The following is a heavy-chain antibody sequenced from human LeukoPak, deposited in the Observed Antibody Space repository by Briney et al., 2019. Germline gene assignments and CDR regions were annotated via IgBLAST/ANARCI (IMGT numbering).Heavy chain of an antibody. Sequence: ASVKVSCKASGYTFTSYDINWVRQATGQGLEWMGWMNPNSGNTGYAQKFQGRVTITRNTSISTAYMELSSLRSEDTALYYCAKDTGYYYDSSNYWVWGQGTLVTVSS. J-gene: IGHJ4*02. CDR2: MNPNSGNT. V-gene: IGHV1-8*03. D-gene: IGHD3-22*01. CDR1: GYTFTSYD. CDR3: AKDTGYYYDSSNYWV.